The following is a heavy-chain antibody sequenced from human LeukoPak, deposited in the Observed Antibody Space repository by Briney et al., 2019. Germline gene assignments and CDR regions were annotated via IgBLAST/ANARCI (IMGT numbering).Heavy chain of an antibody. CDR3: ARGVSRTGAVAFDI. CDR1: GGSISSYY. CDR2: IYYSGST. D-gene: IGHD1-14*01. J-gene: IGHJ3*02. Sequence: SETLSLTCTVSGGSISSYYWTWIRQPPGKGLEWIGYIYYSGSTNYNSSLKSRVTISVDTSKNQFSLKLSSVTAADTAVYYCARGVSRTGAVAFDIWGQGTMVTVSS. V-gene: IGHV4-59*01.